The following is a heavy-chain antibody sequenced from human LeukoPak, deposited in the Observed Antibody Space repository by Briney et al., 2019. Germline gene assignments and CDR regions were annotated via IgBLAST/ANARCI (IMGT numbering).Heavy chain of an antibody. CDR1: GGSFSGYY. CDR3: ARTLPRTYYYYMDV. D-gene: IGHD1-14*01. Sequence: SETLSLTCAVYGGSFSGYYWSWIRQPPGKGLEWIGEINHSGSTNYNPSLKGRVTISVDTSKNQFSLKLSSVTAADTAVYYCARTLPRTYYYYMDVWGKGTTVTISS. CDR2: INHSGST. J-gene: IGHJ6*03. V-gene: IGHV4-34*01.